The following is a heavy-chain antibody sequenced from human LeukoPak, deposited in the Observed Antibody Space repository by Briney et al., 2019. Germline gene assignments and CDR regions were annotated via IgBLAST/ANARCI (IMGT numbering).Heavy chain of an antibody. Sequence: GESLKISCKGSGYSFTSYWIGWVRQMPGKGLEWMGIIYPGDSGTRYSPSFQGQVTISADKSISTAYLQWSSLKASDTAMYYCARHRNSGGLYGSGSSPDYWGQGTLVTVSS. CDR3: ARHRNSGGLYGSGSSPDY. D-gene: IGHD3-10*01. CDR1: GYSFTSYW. CDR2: IYPGDSGT. V-gene: IGHV5-51*01. J-gene: IGHJ4*02.